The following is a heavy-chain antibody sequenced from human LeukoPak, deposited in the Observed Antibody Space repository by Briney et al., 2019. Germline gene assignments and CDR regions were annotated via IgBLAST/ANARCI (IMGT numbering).Heavy chain of an antibody. CDR2: INPNSGGT. V-gene: IGHV1-2*02. J-gene: IGHJ5*02. D-gene: IGHD6-13*01. CDR1: GYTFTGYY. CDR3: ARDLRRSIAADFDP. Sequence: ASVKVSCKASGYTFTGYYMHWVRQAPGQGLEWMGWINPNSGGTNYAQKFQGRVTMTRDTSISTAYMELSRLRSDDTAVYYCARDLRRSIAADFDPWGQGTLVTVSS.